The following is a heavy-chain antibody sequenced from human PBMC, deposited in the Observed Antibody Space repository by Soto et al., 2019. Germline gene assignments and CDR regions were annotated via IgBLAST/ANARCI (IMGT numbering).Heavy chain of an antibody. V-gene: IGHV4-34*01. CDR1: GGSFSGYY. CDR3: ARGGYYYYGMDV. CDR2: INHSGST. J-gene: IGHJ6*02. Sequence: SETLSLTCAVYGGSFSGYYWSWIRQPPGKGLEWIGEINHSGSTNYNPSLKSRVTISVDTSKNQFSLKLSSVTAADTAVCYCARGGYYYYGMDVWGQGTTVTV.